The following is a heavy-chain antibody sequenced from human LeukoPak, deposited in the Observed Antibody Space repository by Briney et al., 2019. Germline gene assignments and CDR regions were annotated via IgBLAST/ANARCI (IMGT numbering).Heavy chain of an antibody. CDR2: IIPICGRA. CDR1: GCTFSSYA. CDR3: AETTMVRAVIKGRKFDP. D-gene: IGHD3-10*01. J-gene: IGHJ5*02. V-gene: IGHV1-69*06. Sequence: ASVKVSCKASGCTFSSYAISWVRQAPGQGLEWMGGIIPICGRANYAQKFQGRVTITADKSTSTAYMELSSVRSEDTAVYYCAETTMVRAVIKGRKFDPWGQGTLVTVSS.